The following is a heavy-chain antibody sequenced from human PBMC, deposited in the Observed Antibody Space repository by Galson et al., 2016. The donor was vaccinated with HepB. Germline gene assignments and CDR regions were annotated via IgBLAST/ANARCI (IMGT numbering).Heavy chain of an antibody. J-gene: IGHJ4*02. Sequence: SLRLSCAASGFTVFNNYMSWVRQAPGKGLEGVSVIYSGGTTNYADSVKGRFTISRDKSKNTLYLQMNSLRAEYTAVYYCATSPSVGYWGQGTLVTVSS. CDR1: GFTVFNNY. CDR3: ATSPSVGY. D-gene: IGHD6-13*01. V-gene: IGHV3-66*01. CDR2: IYSGGTT.